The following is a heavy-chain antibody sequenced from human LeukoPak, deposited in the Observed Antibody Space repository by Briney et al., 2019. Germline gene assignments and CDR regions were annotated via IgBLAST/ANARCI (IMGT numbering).Heavy chain of an antibody. CDR2: IWYDGSNK. V-gene: IGHV3-33*03. Sequence: PGGSLRLSCAVSGFTFSNYGMHWVRQAPGKGLEWVALIWYDGSNKYYEDSVKGRFTISRDNAKNTLFLQMNSLRVDDTAVYYFTSGYASGSPDYWGQGTLVTVSS. CDR1: GFTFSNYG. J-gene: IGHJ4*02. CDR3: TSGYASGSPDY. D-gene: IGHD3-10*01.